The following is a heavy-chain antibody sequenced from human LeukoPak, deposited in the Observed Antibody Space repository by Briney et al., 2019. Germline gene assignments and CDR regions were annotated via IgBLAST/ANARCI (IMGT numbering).Heavy chain of an antibody. CDR1: GGSFSGYY. CDR2: INHSGST. Sequence: SETLSLTCAVYGGSFSGYYWSWIRQPPGKGLEWIGEINHSGSTNYNPSLKSRVTISVDTSKNQFSLKLSSVTAADTAVYYCAITYGDYSDYWGQGAPVTVSS. V-gene: IGHV4-34*01. J-gene: IGHJ4*02. D-gene: IGHD4-17*01. CDR3: AITYGDYSDY.